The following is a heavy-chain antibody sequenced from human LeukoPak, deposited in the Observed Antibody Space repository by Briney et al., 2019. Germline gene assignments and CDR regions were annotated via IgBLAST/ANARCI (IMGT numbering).Heavy chain of an antibody. J-gene: IGHJ4*02. Sequence: GGSLRLSCAASGFTFSSYAMSWVRQAPGKGLEWVSAISGSGGSTYYADSVKGRFTISRDNSKNTLYLQMNSLRAEDTAVYFCARGDVAGGTYFDFWGQGTLVTVSS. CDR1: GFTFSSYA. CDR3: ARGDVAGGTYFDF. CDR2: ISGSGGST. D-gene: IGHD1-26*01. V-gene: IGHV3-23*01.